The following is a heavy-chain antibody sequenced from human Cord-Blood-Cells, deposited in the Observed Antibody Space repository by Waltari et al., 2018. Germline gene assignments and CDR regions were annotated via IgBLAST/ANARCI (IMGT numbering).Heavy chain of an antibody. D-gene: IGHD2-2*02. J-gene: IGHJ4*02. CDR2: IYPGDSDT. CDR3: ARGNCSSTSCYSYFDY. V-gene: IGHV5-51*01. CDR1: GYSFTSYW. Sequence: EVQLVQSGAEVKKPGESLKISCKGSGYSFTSYWIGWVCQMPGKGLEWMGIIYPGDSDTRYSPSFQGQVTISADKSISTAYLQWSSMKASDTAMYYCARGNCSSTSCYSYFDYWGQGTLVTVSS.